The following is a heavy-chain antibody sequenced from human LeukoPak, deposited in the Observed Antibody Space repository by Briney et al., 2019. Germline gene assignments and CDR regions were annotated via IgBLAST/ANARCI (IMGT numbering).Heavy chain of an antibody. CDR2: INGDGSSA. V-gene: IGHV3-74*01. J-gene: IGHJ3*02. Sequence: PGGSLRLSCAASGFTFNNYWMHWVRQAPGKGLVWVSRINGDGSSASYLESVKGRLTISRDNAKNTLYLQMRSLRVEDTAVYYCAREAWSQGAFDICGEGTMGTVSS. CDR1: GFTFNNYW. CDR3: AREAWSQGAFDI. D-gene: IGHD3-3*01.